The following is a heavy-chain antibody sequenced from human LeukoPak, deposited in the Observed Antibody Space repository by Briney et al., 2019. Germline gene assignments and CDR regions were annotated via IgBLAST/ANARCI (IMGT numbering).Heavy chain of an antibody. V-gene: IGHV3-23*01. Sequence: GGSLRLSCAASGFTFSSYAMSWVRQAPGKGLEWVSDINGSGDRTYYADSVKGRVTISRENSKNTLYLQMRSLRAEDTAVYYCAKYLFGSYWGQGTLVTVSS. J-gene: IGHJ4*02. CDR3: AKYLFGSY. CDR1: GFTFSSYA. CDR2: INGSGDRT. D-gene: IGHD3-10*02.